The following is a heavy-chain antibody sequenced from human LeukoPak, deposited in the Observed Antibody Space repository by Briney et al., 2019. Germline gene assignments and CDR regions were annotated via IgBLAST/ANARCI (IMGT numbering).Heavy chain of an antibody. Sequence: GGSLRLSCAASGFTFSSYAMHWVRQAPGKGLEYASAISSNGGSTYYANSVKGRFTISRDNSKNTLYLQMGSLRAEDMAVYYCARDPLLSSGWYLTPYYFDYWGQGTLVTVSS. CDR1: GFTFSSYA. V-gene: IGHV3-64*01. CDR2: ISSNGGST. J-gene: IGHJ4*02. D-gene: IGHD6-19*01. CDR3: ARDPLLSSGWYLTPYYFDY.